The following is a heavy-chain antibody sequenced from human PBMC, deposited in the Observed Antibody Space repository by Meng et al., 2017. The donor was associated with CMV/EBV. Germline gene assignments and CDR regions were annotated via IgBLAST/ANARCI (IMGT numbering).Heavy chain of an antibody. D-gene: IGHD1-26*01. Sequence: SVKVSCKISGGTFNTYAITWVRQAPGQGFELMGLTIPFLDSPTYAQKFRGRVSITTDESTSTVAMELTSLTSEDTAVYYCARDGPGGGNYFLYWGQGTLVTVSS. CDR3: ARDGPGGGNYFLY. CDR1: GGTFNTYA. CDR2: TIPFLDSP. J-gene: IGHJ4*02. V-gene: IGHV1-69*05.